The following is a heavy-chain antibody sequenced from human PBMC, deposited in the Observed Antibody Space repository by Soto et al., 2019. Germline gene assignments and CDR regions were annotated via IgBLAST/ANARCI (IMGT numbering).Heavy chain of an antibody. V-gene: IGHV4-30-4*01. CDR1: GGSISSGDYY. Sequence: SETLSLTCTVSGGSISSGDYYWSWIRQPPGKGLEWIGYIYCSGSTYYNPSLKSRVTISVDTSKNQFSLKLSSVTAADTAVYYCARGTYYDSSGYYWVYNWFDPWGQGTLVTVSS. CDR2: IYCSGST. CDR3: ARGTYYDSSGYYWVYNWFDP. D-gene: IGHD3-22*01. J-gene: IGHJ5*02.